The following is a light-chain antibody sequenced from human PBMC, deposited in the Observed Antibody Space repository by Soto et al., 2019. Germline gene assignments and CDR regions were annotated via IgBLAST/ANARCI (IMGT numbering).Light chain of an antibody. CDR1: QSVSSSY. CDR3: QQYGSSPQT. CDR2: GAF. J-gene: IGKJ1*01. V-gene: IGKV3-20*01. Sequence: VLTQSPGTLSLSPGERGTLSCRASQSVSSSYLAWYQQKPGQAPRLLIYGAFSRATGIPGTFSGSGSGTDLTRTISRLEPEDFAVYYCQQYGSSPQTFGQGTKVEIK.